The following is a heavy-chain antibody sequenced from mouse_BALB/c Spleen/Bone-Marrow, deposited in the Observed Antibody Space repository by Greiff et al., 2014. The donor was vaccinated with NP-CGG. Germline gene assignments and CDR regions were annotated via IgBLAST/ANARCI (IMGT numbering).Heavy chain of an antibody. Sequence: VHVKQSGAELVKPGASVKLSCTASGFNIKDTYMHWVKQRPEQGLEWIGRIDPANGNTKYDPKFQGKATITADTSSNTAYLQLSSLTSEDTAVYYCASYRYAWYFDVWDAGTTVTVSS. CDR2: IDPANGNT. CDR1: GFNIKDTY. J-gene: IGHJ1*01. V-gene: IGHV14-3*02. D-gene: IGHD2-14*01. CDR3: ASYRYAWYFDV.